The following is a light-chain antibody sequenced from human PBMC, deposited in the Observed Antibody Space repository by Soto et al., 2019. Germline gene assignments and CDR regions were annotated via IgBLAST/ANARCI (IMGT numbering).Light chain of an antibody. CDR2: EVS. CDR1: SSDVGGYNY. CDR3: ISYTRSSTVV. Sequence: QSVLTQPASVSGSPGQSITISCTGTSSDVGGYNYVSWYRQHPGKVPKLMIYEVSNRPSGVSNRFSGSKSGNTASLTISGLPAEDEADYYCISYTRSSTVVFGGGTKLTVL. J-gene: IGLJ2*01. V-gene: IGLV2-14*01.